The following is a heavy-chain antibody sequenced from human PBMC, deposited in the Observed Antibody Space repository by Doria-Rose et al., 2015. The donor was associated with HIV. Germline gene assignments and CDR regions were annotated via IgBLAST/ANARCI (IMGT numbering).Heavy chain of an antibody. CDR2: IDHSGGA. V-gene: IGHV4-34*01. Sequence: LQQWGAGLLKPSETLSLTCAVYGGSFSGYYWNWIRQPPGKGLEWIGEIDHSGGANYNPSLKSRVTISLDTSKNQFSLNLTSVTAADAAIYYCARGPTGVLDYWGQGNLVTVSS. CDR1: GGSFSGYY. CDR3: ARGPTGVLDY. J-gene: IGHJ4*02. D-gene: IGHD3-10*01.